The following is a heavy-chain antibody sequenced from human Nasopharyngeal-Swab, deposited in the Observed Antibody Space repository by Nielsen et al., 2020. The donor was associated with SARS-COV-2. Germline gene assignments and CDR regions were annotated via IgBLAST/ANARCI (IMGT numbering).Heavy chain of an antibody. V-gene: IGHV1-8*01. CDR2: MNPNSGNT. D-gene: IGHD2-2*01. CDR1: GYTFTSYD. J-gene: IGHJ5*02. Sequence: ASVKVSCKASGYTFTSYDIHWVRQATGQGLEWMGWMNPNSGNTGYAQKFQGRVTLTRNTSISTAYMELSSLRSEDTAVYYCATSAPYCSSTSCSYWFDPWGQGTLVTVSS. CDR3: ATSAPYCSSTSCSYWFDP.